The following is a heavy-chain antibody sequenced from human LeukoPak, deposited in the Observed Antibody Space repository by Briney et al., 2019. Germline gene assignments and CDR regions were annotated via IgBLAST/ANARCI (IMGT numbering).Heavy chain of an antibody. J-gene: IGHJ4*02. CDR1: GYTFTSYD. V-gene: IGHV1-8*01. Sequence: ASVKVSCKASGYTFTSYDINWVRQATGQGLEWMGWMNPNSGNTGYAQTFQGRVTMTRNTSISTAYMELSSLRSEDTAVYYCARGCPPPPWGAVAGIDDYWGQGTLVTVSS. CDR3: ARGCPPPPWGAVAGIDDY. D-gene: IGHD6-19*01. CDR2: MNPNSGNT.